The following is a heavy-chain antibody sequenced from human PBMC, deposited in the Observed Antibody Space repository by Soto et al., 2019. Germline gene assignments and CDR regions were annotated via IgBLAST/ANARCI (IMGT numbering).Heavy chain of an antibody. D-gene: IGHD3-22*01. Sequence: GESLKISCRTYGYRFTSYWIAWVRQMPGKGLEWMGIIFPSDSDTRYSPSFQGQVTISADRSTSTVFLQWASLKASDTVVYFCARKDKSGYFNWFDPWGQGTLVTVSS. CDR3: ARKDKSGYFNWFDP. J-gene: IGHJ5*02. V-gene: IGHV5-51*01. CDR2: IFPSDSDT. CDR1: GYRFTSYW.